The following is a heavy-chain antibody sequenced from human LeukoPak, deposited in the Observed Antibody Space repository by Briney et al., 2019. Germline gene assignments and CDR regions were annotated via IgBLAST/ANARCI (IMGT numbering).Heavy chain of an antibody. CDR3: ARQAQWLELRFDP. Sequence: SETLSLTCTVSGGSISSSSYYWGWIRQPPGKGLEWIGSIYYSGSTYYNPSLKSRVTISVDTSKNQFSLKLNSVTAADTAVYYCARQAQWLELRFDPWGQGTLVTVSS. CDR1: GGSISSSSYY. CDR2: IYYSGST. V-gene: IGHV4-39*01. J-gene: IGHJ5*02. D-gene: IGHD6-19*01.